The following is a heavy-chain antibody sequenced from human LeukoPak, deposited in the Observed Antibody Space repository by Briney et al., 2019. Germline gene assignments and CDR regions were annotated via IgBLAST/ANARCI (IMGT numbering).Heavy chain of an antibody. D-gene: IGHD3-22*01. CDR1: GGSISSSSYY. V-gene: IGHV4-39*01. CDR2: IYYSGST. CDR3: ARRYGGIDSSGYYYFDY. Sequence: ASETLSLTCTVSGGSISSSSYYWGWIRQPPGKGLEWIGSIYYSGSTYYNPSLKSRVTISVDTSKNQFSLKLSSVTAADTAVYYCARRYGGIDSSGYYYFDYWGQGTLVTVSS. J-gene: IGHJ4*02.